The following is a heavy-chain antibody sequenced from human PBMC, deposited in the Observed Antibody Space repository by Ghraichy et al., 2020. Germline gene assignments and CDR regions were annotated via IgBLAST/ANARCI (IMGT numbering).Heavy chain of an antibody. Sequence: LSLTCAASGFTFSSYAMHWVRQAPGKGLEYVSAISSNGGSTYYANSVKGRFTISRDNSKNTLYLQMGSLRAEDMAVYYCARDLFAGGYWGQGTLVTVSS. CDR3: ARDLFAGGY. V-gene: IGHV3-64*01. D-gene: IGHD1-26*01. CDR2: ISSNGGST. CDR1: GFTFSSYA. J-gene: IGHJ4*02.